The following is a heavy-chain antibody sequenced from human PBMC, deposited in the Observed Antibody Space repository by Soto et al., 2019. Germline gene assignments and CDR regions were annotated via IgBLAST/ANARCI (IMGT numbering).Heavy chain of an antibody. CDR3: AATGYRNRMDV. V-gene: IGHV1-58*01. CDR1: GFTFTSSA. CDR2: IVFVSGNT. J-gene: IGHJ6*02. D-gene: IGHD6-25*01. Sequence: ASVKISCKASGFTFTSSAGQWVRQARGQRLELIVWIVFVSGNTNYAQKFQERVTITTYMSTSTADMQRISWRSEGTTVYYCAATGYRNRMDVWGEGTKVTVS.